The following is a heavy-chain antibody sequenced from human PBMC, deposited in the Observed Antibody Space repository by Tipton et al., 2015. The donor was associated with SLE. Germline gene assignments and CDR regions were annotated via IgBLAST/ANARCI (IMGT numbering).Heavy chain of an antibody. CDR1: GFTFSSYT. CDR3: ARGRAPSV. CDR2: IGTGSRYL. D-gene: IGHD6-6*01. J-gene: IGHJ4*02. Sequence: SLRLSCAAFGFTFSSYTIHWVRQAPGKGLEWVSSIGTGSRYLNYADSLKGRFTISRDDANNTLYLQMNSLTPDDTGLYYCARGRAPSVWGQGTLVSVSS. V-gene: IGHV3-21*03.